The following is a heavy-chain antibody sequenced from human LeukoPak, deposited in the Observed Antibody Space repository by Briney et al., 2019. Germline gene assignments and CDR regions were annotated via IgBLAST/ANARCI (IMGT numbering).Heavy chain of an antibody. D-gene: IGHD1-14*01. CDR1: GYTFTSYW. Sequence: RASVKVSCKASGYTFTSYWMHWVRQAPGQGLEWMGWVITNNGDTKYAHKYQGRVTMTRDTSINTVYMELSMVTSDDTAMYYCARGGPNHGFVYWGQGILVTVSS. V-gene: IGHV1-2*07. CDR2: VITNNGDT. J-gene: IGHJ4*02. CDR3: ARGGPNHGFVY.